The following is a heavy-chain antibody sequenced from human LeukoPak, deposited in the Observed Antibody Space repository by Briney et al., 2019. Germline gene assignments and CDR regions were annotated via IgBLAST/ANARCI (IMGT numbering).Heavy chain of an antibody. J-gene: IGHJ4*02. Sequence: SVKVSCKASGGTLSNYVISWVRQAPGQGLEWTGRIIPIFGTANYAQKFQGRVTITADESTTTAYMDLSSLRSEDTAVYYCASRSIVGATENYFDYWGQGTLVTVSS. V-gene: IGHV1-69*15. CDR3: ASRSIVGATENYFDY. CDR1: GGTLSNYV. CDR2: IIPIFGTA. D-gene: IGHD1-26*01.